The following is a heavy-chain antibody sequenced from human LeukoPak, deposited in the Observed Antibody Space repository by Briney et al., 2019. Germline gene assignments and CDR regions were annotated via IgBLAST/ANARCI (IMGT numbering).Heavy chain of an antibody. CDR3: ARGYFGYSYGYPFDY. Sequence: SSETLSLTCTVSGGSISSYYWSWIRQPPGKGLEWIGCIYYSGSTNYNPSLKSRVTISVDTSKNQFSLKLSSVTAADTAVYYCARGYFGYSYGYPFDYWGQGTLVTVSS. CDR2: IYYSGST. D-gene: IGHD5-18*01. V-gene: IGHV4-59*01. J-gene: IGHJ4*02. CDR1: GGSISSYY.